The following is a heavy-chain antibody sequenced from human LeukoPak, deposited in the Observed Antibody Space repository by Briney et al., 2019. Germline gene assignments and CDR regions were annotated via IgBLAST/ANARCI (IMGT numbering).Heavy chain of an antibody. Sequence: SGGSLRLSCAASGFTFDRYTIHWVRQAPGKGLEWVANIKQDGSDKFYVDSVKGRFTISRDNAKNSLYLQMNSLRAEDTAVYYCARDKLTGDSFFDSWGQGTLVTVSS. V-gene: IGHV3-7*01. CDR2: IKQDGSDK. J-gene: IGHJ4*02. CDR1: GFTFDRYT. D-gene: IGHD7-27*01. CDR3: ARDKLTGDSFFDS.